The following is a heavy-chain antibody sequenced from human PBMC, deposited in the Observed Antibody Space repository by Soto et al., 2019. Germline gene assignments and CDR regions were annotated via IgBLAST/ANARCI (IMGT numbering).Heavy chain of an antibody. D-gene: IGHD5-18*01. Sequence: GGSLRLSCAASGFTFSSYWMSWVRQAPGKGLEWVANIKQDGSEKYYVDSVKGRFTISRDNAKTSLCLQMNSLRAEDTAVYYCARVGQYSYGVPPGYWGQGTLVTV. CDR1: GFTFSSYW. CDR2: IKQDGSEK. V-gene: IGHV3-7*01. CDR3: ARVGQYSYGVPPGY. J-gene: IGHJ4*02.